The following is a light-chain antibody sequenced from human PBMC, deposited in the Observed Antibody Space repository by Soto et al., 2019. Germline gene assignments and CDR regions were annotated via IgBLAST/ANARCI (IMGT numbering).Light chain of an antibody. CDR3: QQYGSSPS. CDR1: PSVSNS. Sequence: ESVLTQSPATLSLSPGERATLSCRASPSVSNSLAWYQHKPGQAPRLLIYDAFNRATGVPTRFSGSGSGTDFTLTISRLEPEDFAVYYCQQYGSSPSFGQGTKVDIK. V-gene: IGKV3-20*01. J-gene: IGKJ1*01. CDR2: DAF.